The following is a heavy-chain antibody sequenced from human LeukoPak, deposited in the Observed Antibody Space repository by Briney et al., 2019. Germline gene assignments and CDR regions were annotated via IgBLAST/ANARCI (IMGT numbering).Heavy chain of an antibody. D-gene: IGHD3-10*01. Sequence: ASVKVSCKASGYTFTSYDINWVRQATGQGLEWMGWMSPNCGNTGYAQKFQGRVTMTRNTSISTAYMELSSLRSEDTAVYYCARDPPEKGEWFGELETSDYWGQGTLVTVSS. J-gene: IGHJ4*02. CDR1: GYTFTSYD. CDR2: MSPNCGNT. V-gene: IGHV1-8*01. CDR3: ARDPPEKGEWFGELETSDY.